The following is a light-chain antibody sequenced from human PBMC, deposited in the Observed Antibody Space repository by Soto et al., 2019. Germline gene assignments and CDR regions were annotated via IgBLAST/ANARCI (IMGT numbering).Light chain of an antibody. CDR2: GAS. Sequence: EIVLTQSPGTLSLSPGERATLSCRASQSVSSSYLAWYQQKPGQAPRLLIYGASSRATGIPDRFSGSGSVTDFTLNISRLEPEDFAVYYCQQYGSSPFTFGPGPKVDIK. CDR3: QQYGSSPFT. CDR1: QSVSSSY. J-gene: IGKJ3*01. V-gene: IGKV3-20*01.